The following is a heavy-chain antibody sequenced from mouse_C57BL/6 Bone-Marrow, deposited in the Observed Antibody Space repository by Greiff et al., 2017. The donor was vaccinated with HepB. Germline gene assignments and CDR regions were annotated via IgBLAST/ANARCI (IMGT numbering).Heavy chain of an antibody. J-gene: IGHJ3*01. CDR1: GYTFTSFW. CDR3: ARRVYGSSPWFAY. Sequence: VQLQQPGAELVKPGASVKMSCKASGYTFTSFWITWVKQRPGQGLEWIGDIYPGSGSTYYNEKFKSKATLTVDTSSSTAYMQLSSLTSEDSAVYYCARRVYGSSPWFAYWGQGTLVTVSA. V-gene: IGHV1-55*01. D-gene: IGHD1-1*01. CDR2: IYPGSGST.